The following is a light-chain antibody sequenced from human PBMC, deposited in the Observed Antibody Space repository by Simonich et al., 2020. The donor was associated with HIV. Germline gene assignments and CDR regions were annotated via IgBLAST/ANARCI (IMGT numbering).Light chain of an antibody. CDR3: SSYTSSSTLV. Sequence: QSALTQPRSVSGSPGPSVTISCTVTSSDVGGYNYVSWYQQHPGKAPKLMIYDVSKRPSGVSNRFSGSKSGNTASLTISGLQAEDEADYYCSSYTSSSTLVFGGGTKLTVL. CDR2: DVS. J-gene: IGLJ3*02. CDR1: SSDVGGYNY. V-gene: IGLV2-11*01.